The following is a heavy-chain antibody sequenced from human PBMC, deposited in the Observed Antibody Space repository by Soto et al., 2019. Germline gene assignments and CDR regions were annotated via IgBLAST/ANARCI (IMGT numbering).Heavy chain of an antibody. D-gene: IGHD2-15*01. CDR1: GFSLSTSGVG. Sequence: QITLKESGPTLVKPTQTLTLTCTFSGFSLSTSGVGVGWIRQPPGKALEWIALIYWDDDKRYSPSLKSRLTITKDNSKNQVVLTMTNMDPVDTATYYCALPGGNPPRWGQGTLVAVSS. J-gene: IGHJ4*02. V-gene: IGHV2-5*02. CDR3: ALPGGNPPR. CDR2: IYWDDDK.